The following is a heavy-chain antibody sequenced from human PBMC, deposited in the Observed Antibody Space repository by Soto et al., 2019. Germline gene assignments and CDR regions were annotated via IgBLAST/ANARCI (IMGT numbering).Heavy chain of an antibody. J-gene: IGHJ4*02. CDR2: INSDGSGT. D-gene: IGHD3-10*01. CDR1: GFTFSSHW. Sequence: PGGSLRLSCAASGFTFSSHWMHWVRQAPGKGLVWVSRINSDGSGTSYADSVKGRFTISRDNAKNTLYLQMNSLRAEDTAVYYCARFTMVRGVTYYFDYWGQGTLVTVSS. CDR3: ARFTMVRGVTYYFDY. V-gene: IGHV3-74*01.